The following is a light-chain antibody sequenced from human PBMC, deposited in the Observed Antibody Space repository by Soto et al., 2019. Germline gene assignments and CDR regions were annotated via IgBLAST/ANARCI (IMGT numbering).Light chain of an antibody. CDR2: EVS. CDR3: SSYAGNNIYYV. V-gene: IGLV2-8*01. CDR1: TNDVGGYNF. J-gene: IGLJ1*01. Sequence: QSVLTQPTSASGSPGQSVTISCTGTTNDVGGYNFVSWYQQHPGKAPKLMIFEVSKRPSGVPDRFSGSKSGSTASLTVSGLQAEDEADYYCSSYAGNNIYYVFGTGTQLTVL.